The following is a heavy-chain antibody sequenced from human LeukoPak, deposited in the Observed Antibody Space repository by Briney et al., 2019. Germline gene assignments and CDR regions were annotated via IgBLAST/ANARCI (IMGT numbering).Heavy chain of an antibody. J-gene: IGHJ6*03. V-gene: IGHV4-34*01. CDR3: ARHVITMVRGVITPYYYYYMDV. D-gene: IGHD3-10*01. CDR2: INHSGST. Sequence: SETLSLTCAVYGGSFSGYYWSWIRQPPGKGLEWIGEINHSGSTNYNPSLKSRVTISVDTSKNQFSLKLSSVTAADTAVYYCARHVITMVRGVITPYYYYYMDVWGKGTTVTISS. CDR1: GGSFSGYY.